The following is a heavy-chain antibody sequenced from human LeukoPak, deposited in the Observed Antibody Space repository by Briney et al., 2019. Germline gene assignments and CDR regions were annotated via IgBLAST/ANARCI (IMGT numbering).Heavy chain of an antibody. Sequence: ASVKVSCKASGYTFTSYAMHWVRQAPGQRLEWMGWINAGNGNTKYSQKFQGRVTITRDTSASTAYMELSSLRSEDTAVCYCARPTRYSGSYSAFDYWGQGTLVTVSS. J-gene: IGHJ4*02. CDR3: ARPTRYSGSYSAFDY. CDR2: INAGNGNT. V-gene: IGHV1-3*01. CDR1: GYTFTSYA. D-gene: IGHD1-26*01.